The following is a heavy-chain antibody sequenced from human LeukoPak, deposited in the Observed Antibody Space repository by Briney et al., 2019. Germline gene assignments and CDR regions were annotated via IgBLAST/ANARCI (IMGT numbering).Heavy chain of an antibody. CDR2: IIPILGIA. D-gene: IGHD3-9*01. Sequence: GASVKVSCKASGGTFSSYAISWVRQAPGQGLEWMGRIIPILGIANYAQKFQGRVTITADKSTSTAYMELSSLRSEDTAVYYCAKTPILTGCYRDYYYYGMDVWGQGTTVTVSS. CDR3: AKTPILTGCYRDYYYYGMDV. V-gene: IGHV1-69*04. J-gene: IGHJ6*02. CDR1: GGTFSSYA.